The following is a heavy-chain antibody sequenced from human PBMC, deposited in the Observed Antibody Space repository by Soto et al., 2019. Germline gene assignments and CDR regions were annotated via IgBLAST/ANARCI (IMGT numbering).Heavy chain of an antibody. D-gene: IGHD2-15*01. Sequence: SETLSLTCTVSGGSISSYYWSWIRQPPGKGLEWIGYIYYSGSTNYNPSLKSRVTISVDTSKNQFSLKLSSVTAADTAVYYCARGRELYCSGGSCYFYYYGMDVWGQGTTVTVSS. CDR1: GGSISSYY. CDR3: ARGRELYCSGGSCYFYYYGMDV. CDR2: IYYSGST. V-gene: IGHV4-59*01. J-gene: IGHJ6*02.